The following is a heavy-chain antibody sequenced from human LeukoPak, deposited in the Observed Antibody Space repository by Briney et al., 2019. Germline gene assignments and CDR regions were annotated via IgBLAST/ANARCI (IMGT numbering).Heavy chain of an antibody. V-gene: IGHV3-48*03. J-gene: IGHJ4*02. CDR2: ISGSGSTI. Sequence: PGGSLRLSCAASGFTFSSYEMNWVRQAPGKGLEWVSYISGSGSTIYYADSVKGRFTISRDNAKNSLCLQMKSLRAEDTAVYYCARGSGSYNPDWGQGTLVTVSS. CDR3: ARGSGSYNPD. D-gene: IGHD5-24*01. CDR1: GFTFSSYE.